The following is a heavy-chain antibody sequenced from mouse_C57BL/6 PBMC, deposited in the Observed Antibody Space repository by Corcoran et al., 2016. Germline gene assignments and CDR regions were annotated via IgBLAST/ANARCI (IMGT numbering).Heavy chain of an antibody. V-gene: IGHV1-26*01. D-gene: IGHD2-1*01. J-gene: IGHJ3*01. CDR1: GYTFTDYY. CDR2: INPNNGGT. CDR3: ARDDGNPFAY. Sequence: IQLVQSGPELVKPGASVKISCKASGYTFTDYYMNWVKQSHGKSLEWIGDINPNNGGTSYNQKFKGKATLTVDKSSSTAYMELRSLTSEDSAVYYCARDDGNPFAYWGQGTLVTVSA.